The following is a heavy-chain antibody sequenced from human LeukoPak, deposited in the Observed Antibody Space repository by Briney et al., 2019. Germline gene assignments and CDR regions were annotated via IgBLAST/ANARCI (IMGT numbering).Heavy chain of an antibody. V-gene: IGHV3-7*01. J-gene: IGHJ4*02. CDR2: IQQDGSEK. CDR3: ARGRRSDGSGPPYFDY. Sequence: GGSLGLSCAASGFTFSGYWMSWVRQAPGKGLEWVANIQQDGSEKYYVDSVKGRFTISRDNAKNSLYLQMNSLRAEDTAVYYCARGRRSDGSGPPYFDYWGQGTLVTVSS. CDR1: GFTFSGYW. D-gene: IGHD6-19*01.